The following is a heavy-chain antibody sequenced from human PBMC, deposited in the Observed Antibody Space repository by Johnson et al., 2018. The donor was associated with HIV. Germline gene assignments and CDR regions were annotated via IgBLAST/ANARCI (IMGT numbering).Heavy chain of an antibody. CDR2: ISWDGGST. J-gene: IGHJ3*02. Sequence: VQLVESGGVVVQSGGSLRLSCAASGFTFDDYAMHWVRQAPGKGLEWVSLISWDGGSTYYADSVKGRFTMSRDNSKNSLYLQMNSLRAEDTALYYCVRGHFDRCGFYSDAFDIWGQGTVVTVSS. CDR3: VRGHFDRCGFYSDAFDI. V-gene: IGHV3-43D*03. CDR1: GFTFDDYA. D-gene: IGHD3-22*01.